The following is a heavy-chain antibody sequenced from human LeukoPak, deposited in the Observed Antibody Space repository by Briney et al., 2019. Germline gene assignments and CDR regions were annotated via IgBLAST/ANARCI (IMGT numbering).Heavy chain of an antibody. J-gene: IGHJ4*02. CDR3: ASRVPMYCYDSSGHFDC. D-gene: IGHD3-22*01. CDR1: GGSFSRYY. V-gene: IGHV4-34*01. CDR2: INHGGST. Sequence: PSESLSLTCAVYGGSFSRYYWSWIRQPPGKGLEWLGEINHGGSTNYNTSLKGRFTISGDISKNPFSLKLTTLTAADRPVINFASRVPMYCYDSSGHFDCWGQGTLVS.